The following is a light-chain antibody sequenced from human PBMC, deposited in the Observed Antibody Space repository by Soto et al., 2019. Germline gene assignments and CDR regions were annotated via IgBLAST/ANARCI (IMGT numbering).Light chain of an antibody. CDR3: SSYTTSNTRQIV. CDR2: DVS. V-gene: IGLV2-14*01. J-gene: IGLJ1*01. CDR1: SSDVGGYNF. Sequence: QSALTQPASVSGSPGQSITISCTGTSSDVGGYNFVSWYQQHPGTAPKLMIYDVSNRPSGVSNRFSGSKSGNTASLTISGLQAEDEADYYCSSYTTSNTRQIVFGTGTKVTV.